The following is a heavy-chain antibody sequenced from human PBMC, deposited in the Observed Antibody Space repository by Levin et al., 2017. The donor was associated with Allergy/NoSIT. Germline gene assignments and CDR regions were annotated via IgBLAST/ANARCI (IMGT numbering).Heavy chain of an antibody. CDR2: IIPILGIA. D-gene: IGHD6-19*01. J-gene: IGHJ4*02. CDR3: ASRPSFASSDYFDY. Sequence: KISCKASGGTFSSYTISWVRQAPGQGLEWMGRIIPILGIANYAQKFQGRVTITADKSTSTAYMELSSLRSEDTAVYYCASRPSFASSDYFDYWGQGTLVTVSS. CDR1: GGTFSSYT. V-gene: IGHV1-69*02.